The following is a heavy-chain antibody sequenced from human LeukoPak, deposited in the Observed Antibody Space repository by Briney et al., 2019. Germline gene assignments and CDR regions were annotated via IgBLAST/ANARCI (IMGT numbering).Heavy chain of an antibody. CDR3: ARFTYERSDWYFDL. CDR2: IYYTGST. D-gene: IGHD5-12*01. J-gene: IGHJ2*01. V-gene: IGHV4-59*08. Sequence: SETLSLTCTVSGGSISSYYWSWIRQPPGKGLEWMGYIYYTGSTNYNPSLKSRVTISVDTSKNQFSLKLSSVTAADTAVYYCARFTYERSDWYFDLWGRGTLVTVSS. CDR1: GGSISSYY.